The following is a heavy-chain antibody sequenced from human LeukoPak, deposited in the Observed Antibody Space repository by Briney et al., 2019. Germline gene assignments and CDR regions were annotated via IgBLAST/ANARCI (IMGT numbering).Heavy chain of an antibody. CDR3: ARGGYNYGLFDY. J-gene: IGHJ4*02. D-gene: IGHD5-18*01. CDR2: INPSGGST. CDR1: GYSFTSYY. Sequence: ASVTVSCKASGYSFTSYYMDWVRQAPGQGLEWMGIINPSGGSTSYAQKFQGRVTVTRDTSTTTVYMELSSLRSEDTAVYYCARGGYNYGLFDYWGQRTVVPVSS. V-gene: IGHV1-46*01.